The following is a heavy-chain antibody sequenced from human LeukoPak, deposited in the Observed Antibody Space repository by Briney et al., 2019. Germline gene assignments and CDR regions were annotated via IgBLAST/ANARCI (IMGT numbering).Heavy chain of an antibody. D-gene: IGHD5-24*01. V-gene: IGHV1-69*05. CDR2: IIPIFGTA. CDR3: ARWGKMATTEVHER. J-gene: IGHJ4*02. Sequence: SVKVSCKASGGTFSSYAISWVRQAPGQGLEWMGRIIPIFGTANYAQKFQGRVTITTDESTSAAYMELSSLRSGDTAVYYCARWGKMATTEVHERWGQGTLVTVSS. CDR1: GGTFSSYA.